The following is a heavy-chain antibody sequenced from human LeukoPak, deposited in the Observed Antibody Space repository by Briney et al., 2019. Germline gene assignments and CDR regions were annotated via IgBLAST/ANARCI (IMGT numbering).Heavy chain of an antibody. V-gene: IGHV4-59*08. CDR1: GGSISSYY. D-gene: IGHD5-18*01. Sequence: MTSETLSLTCTVSGGSISSYYWSWIRQPPGKGLGWIGYIYYSGSTNYNPSLKSRVTISVDTSKNQFSLKLSSVTAADTAVYYCARRAPYSYEWSTLDYWGQGTLVTVSS. CDR2: IYYSGST. CDR3: ARRAPYSYEWSTLDY. J-gene: IGHJ4*02.